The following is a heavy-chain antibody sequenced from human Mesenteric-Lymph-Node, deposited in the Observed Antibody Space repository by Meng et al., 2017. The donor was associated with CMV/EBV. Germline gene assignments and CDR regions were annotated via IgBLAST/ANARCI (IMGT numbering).Heavy chain of an antibody. V-gene: IGHV4-34*01. CDR2: INHSGST. D-gene: IGHD3-9*01. J-gene: IGHJ4*02. Sequence: QVPVHQWAPGLLKPSETLSLKFAVSGWSFSGYYWNWIRQSPEKGLEWIGEINHSGSTTYNPSFTSRIIISVDTSTNQISLNMSSVTAADTAVYYCARGSSYDILTGYFDYWGQGALVTVSS. CDR1: GWSFSGYY. CDR3: ARGSSYDILTGYFDY.